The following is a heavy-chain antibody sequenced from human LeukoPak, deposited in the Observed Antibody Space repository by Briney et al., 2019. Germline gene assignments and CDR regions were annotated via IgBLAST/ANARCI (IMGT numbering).Heavy chain of an antibody. Sequence: GSLRLSCPASGFTFSSYAMSWVRQAPGKGLEWIGNIYYSGSTYYNPSLKSRVSISVDTSKNQFSLKLTSVTAADTAVYYCARAPEYGLYYFDYWGQGTLVTVSS. CDR1: GFTFSSYA. D-gene: IGHD1-14*01. V-gene: IGHV4-39*07. CDR3: ARAPEYGLYYFDY. CDR2: IYYSGST. J-gene: IGHJ4*02.